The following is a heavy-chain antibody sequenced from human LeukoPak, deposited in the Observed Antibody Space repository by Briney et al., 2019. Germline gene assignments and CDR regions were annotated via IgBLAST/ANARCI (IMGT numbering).Heavy chain of an antibody. CDR3: ARDEDGYNPGAFDI. CDR2: IYYSGST. CDR1: GGSISSYY. D-gene: IGHD5-24*01. J-gene: IGHJ3*02. V-gene: IGHV4-59*01. Sequence: SETLSLTCTVSGGSISSYYWSWIRQPPGKGLEWIGYIYYSGSTNYNPSLKSRVTISVDTSKNQFSLKLSRLRSDDTAVYYCARDEDGYNPGAFDIWGQGTMVTVSS.